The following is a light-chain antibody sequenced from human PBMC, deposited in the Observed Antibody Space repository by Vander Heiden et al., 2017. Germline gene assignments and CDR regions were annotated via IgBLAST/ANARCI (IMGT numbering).Light chain of an antibody. Sequence: DIVMTQSPESLAVSLGERATINCRSSQSVLYTSNKKNYFAWYQQKPGQSPKLLFSWASTRESGVPDRFSGSGSGTVFTLTISSLQAEDVALYYCQQEDDFPVTFGGGTKVEIK. V-gene: IGKV4-1*01. CDR2: WAS. J-gene: IGKJ4*01. CDR1: QSVLYTSNKKNY. CDR3: QQEDDFPVT.